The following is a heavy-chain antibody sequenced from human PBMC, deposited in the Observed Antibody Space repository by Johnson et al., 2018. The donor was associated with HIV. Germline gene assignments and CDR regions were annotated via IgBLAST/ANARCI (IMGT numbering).Heavy chain of an antibody. CDR1: GFTFDDYA. CDR2: ISWHSGSI. V-gene: IGHV3-9*01. Sequence: VQLVESGGGLVQPGRSLRLSCAASGFTFDDYAMHWVRQAPGKGLEWVSGISWHSGSIGYADSVKGRFTISRDNAKNSLYLQMNSLRAEDTAVYYCARETRRYNWNVDGSSFDIWGQGTMVTVSS. CDR3: ARETRRYNWNVDGSSFDI. D-gene: IGHD1-1*01. J-gene: IGHJ3*02.